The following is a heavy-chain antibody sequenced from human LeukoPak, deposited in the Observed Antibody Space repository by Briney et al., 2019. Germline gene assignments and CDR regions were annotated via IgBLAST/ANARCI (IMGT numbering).Heavy chain of an antibody. V-gene: IGHV3-21*01. D-gene: IGHD5-18*01. Sequence: KPGGSLRLSCAASGFTFSSYSMNWVRKAPGKGLEWVSSISSSSSYISYADSVKGRFTISRDNAKNPLYLQMNSLRAEDTAVYYCARIQRGYSYGYGYWGQGTLVTVSS. CDR3: ARIQRGYSYGYGY. J-gene: IGHJ4*02. CDR2: ISSSSSYI. CDR1: GFTFSSYS.